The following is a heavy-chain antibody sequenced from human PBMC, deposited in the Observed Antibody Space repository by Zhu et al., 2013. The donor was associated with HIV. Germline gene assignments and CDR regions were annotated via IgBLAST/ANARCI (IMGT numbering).Heavy chain of an antibody. Sequence: QVQLVQSGAELKRPGASVKVSCKASGXTFTSYDINWVRQATGQGLEWMGWMNPNSGNTGYAQKFQGRVTMTRNTSISTAYMELSSLRSEDTAVYYCARGFPVGGSRWFDPWGQGTLVTVSS. CDR3: ARGFPVGGSRWFDP. CDR2: MNPNSGNT. J-gene: IGHJ5*02. V-gene: IGHV1-8*01. CDR1: GXTFTSYD. D-gene: IGHD2-15*01.